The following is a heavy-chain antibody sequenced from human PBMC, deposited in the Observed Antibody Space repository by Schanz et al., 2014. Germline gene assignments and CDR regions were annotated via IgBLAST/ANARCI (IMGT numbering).Heavy chain of an antibody. J-gene: IGHJ4*02. CDR2: ISSSSSYT. Sequence: EVQLLESGGGLVQPGGSLRLSCTVSGFTVNNYAMNWVRQAPGRGLEWVSYISSSSSYTNYADSVKGRFTISRDNAKNSLYLQMNSLRAEDTAVYYCARGVRIDYWGQGTLVTVSS. CDR1: GFTVNNYA. D-gene: IGHD3-3*01. CDR3: ARGVRIDY. V-gene: IGHV3-48*04.